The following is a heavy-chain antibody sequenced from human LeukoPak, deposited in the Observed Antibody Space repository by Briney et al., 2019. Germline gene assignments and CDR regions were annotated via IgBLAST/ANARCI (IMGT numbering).Heavy chain of an antibody. Sequence: QPGGSLKLACTASGFTVGDDWTGWVRQAPGRGLEWVATIKGDGRHRPYGDSVRGRFPITRHNAKNSLTLEIDSLRVENTAFYHCVRGSPVWANWGQGTLVTVP. CDR3: VRGSPVWAN. V-gene: IGHV3-7*01. J-gene: IGHJ4*02. CDR2: IKGDGRHR. CDR1: GFTVGDDW. D-gene: IGHD1-26*01.